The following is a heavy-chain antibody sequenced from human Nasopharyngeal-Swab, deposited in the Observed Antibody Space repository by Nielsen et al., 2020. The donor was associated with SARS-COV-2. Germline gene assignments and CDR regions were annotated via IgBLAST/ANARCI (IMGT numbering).Heavy chain of an antibody. CDR1: GFTVSYNF. CDR3: ARGSRDGYNQLLGPFDT. CDR2: IYYGGAT. D-gene: IGHD5-24*01. Sequence: GGSLRLSCAVSGFTVSYNFMNWVRQALGQGLEWLSVIYYGGATYYADSVKGRFTISRDNSKNTLYLQMNSLRVEDTALYYCARGSRDGYNQLLGPFDTWGQGTLVTVSS. V-gene: IGHV3-53*01. J-gene: IGHJ4*02.